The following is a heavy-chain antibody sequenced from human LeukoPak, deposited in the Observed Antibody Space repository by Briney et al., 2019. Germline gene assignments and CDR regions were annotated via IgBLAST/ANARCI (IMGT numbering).Heavy chain of an antibody. CDR2: ITSSGSTI. CDR1: GFTFSDYS. J-gene: IGHJ4*02. V-gene: IGHV3-11*01. Sequence: GGSLRLSCAASGFTFSDYSMSWIRQAPGKGLEWISFITSSGSTIYHADSVKGRFTISRDNAKNSLYLQMNSLSAEDTAVYYCASGQWLPRGEEKYFDYWGQGTLVTVSS. CDR3: ASGQWLPRGEEKYFDY. D-gene: IGHD6-19*01.